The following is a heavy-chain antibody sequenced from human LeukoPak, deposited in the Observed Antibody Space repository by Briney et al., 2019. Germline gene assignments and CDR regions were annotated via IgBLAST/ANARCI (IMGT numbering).Heavy chain of an antibody. CDR1: GGTFSRYA. D-gene: IGHD6-13*01. CDR2: IIPILIIT. Sequence: SVNVSFQASGGTFSRYAISWVRQAPGQGREWMGGIIPILIITNYAQKSQGRVTTPEDKSTSTAYMELSSLRSEDTALYYCAIGGMSTRCSYYYNYGIETWGQGGTV. V-gene: IGHV1-69*10. J-gene: IGHJ6*02. CDR3: AIGGMSTRCSYYYNYGIET.